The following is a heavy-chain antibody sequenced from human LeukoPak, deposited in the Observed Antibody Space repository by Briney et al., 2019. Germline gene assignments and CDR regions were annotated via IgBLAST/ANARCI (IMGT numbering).Heavy chain of an antibody. CDR3: ARPTPLLRTNCGGDCGAFDI. D-gene: IGHD2-21*01. Sequence: GGSLRLSCAASGFTFSSYSMNWVRQAPGKGLEWVSSISSSSSYIYYADSVKGRFTISRDNAKNSLYLQMNSLRAEDTAVYYCARPTPLLRTNCGGDCGAFDIWGQGTMVTVSS. CDR1: GFTFSSYS. J-gene: IGHJ3*02. V-gene: IGHV3-21*01. CDR2: ISSSSSYI.